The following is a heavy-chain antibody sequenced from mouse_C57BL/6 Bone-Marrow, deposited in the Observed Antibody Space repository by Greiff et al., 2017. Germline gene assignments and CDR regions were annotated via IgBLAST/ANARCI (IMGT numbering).Heavy chain of an antibody. J-gene: IGHJ3*01. D-gene: IGHD2-2*01. CDR1: GFTFSSYG. CDR3: ASMVTTFFAY. V-gene: IGHV5-6*01. CDR2: ISSGGSYT. Sequence: EVQLVESGGDLVKPGGSLKLSCAASGFTFSSYGMSWVRQTPDKRLEWVATISSGGSYTYYPDSVKGRFTISRDNAKNTLYLQMSSLKSEDTAMYYCASMVTTFFAYWGQGTLVTVSA.